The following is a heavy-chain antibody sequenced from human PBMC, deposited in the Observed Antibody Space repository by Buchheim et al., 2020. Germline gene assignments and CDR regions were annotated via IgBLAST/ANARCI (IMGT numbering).Heavy chain of an antibody. CDR3: ARDSITMIQGVIRDD. J-gene: IGHJ4*02. CDR2: INPSGGST. Sequence: QVQLVQSGAEVKKPGASVKVSCKASGYTFTNYYMHWVRQAPGQGLEWMGMINPSGGSTNYAQKFQGRVTMTRDTSTSTVYMELGSLRSEDTAVYYCARDSITMIQGVIRDDWGQGT. V-gene: IGHV1-46*01. D-gene: IGHD3-10*01. CDR1: GYTFTNYY.